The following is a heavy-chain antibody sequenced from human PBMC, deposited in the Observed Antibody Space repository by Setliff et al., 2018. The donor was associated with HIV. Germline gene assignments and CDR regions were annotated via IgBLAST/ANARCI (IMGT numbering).Heavy chain of an antibody. J-gene: IGHJ4*02. CDR3: AIDVIGGRLRPMPDF. CDR1: GGTFSSYG. V-gene: IGHV1-69*06. D-gene: IGHD6-25*01. Sequence: SVKVSCKASGGTFSSYGISWVRQAPGQGLGWMGGIISIFGRAVYAQKFQGRVTMTEDTSTYTAYMELSGLRSEDTAVYYCAIDVIGGRLRPMPDFWGPGTLVTVSS. CDR2: IISIFGRA.